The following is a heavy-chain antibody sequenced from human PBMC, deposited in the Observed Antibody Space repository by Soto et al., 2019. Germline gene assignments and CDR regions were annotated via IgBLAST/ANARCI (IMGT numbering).Heavy chain of an antibody. V-gene: IGHV1-3*01. D-gene: IGHD1-26*01. Sequence: GASVKVSCKASGYTFTSYAMNWGRQAPGQRLEWMGWINAGNGNTKYSQKFQGRVTITRDTSASTAYMELSSLRSEDTAVYYCARSGVWEPRDYWGQGTLVTVSS. CDR2: INAGNGNT. CDR1: GYTFTSYA. CDR3: ARSGVWEPRDY. J-gene: IGHJ4*02.